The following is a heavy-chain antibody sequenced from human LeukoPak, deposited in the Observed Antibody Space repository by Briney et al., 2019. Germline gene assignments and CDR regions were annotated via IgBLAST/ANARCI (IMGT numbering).Heavy chain of an antibody. J-gene: IGHJ6*02. CDR2: ISWNSGSI. CDR3: AKDISSSSTVSRYGMDV. D-gene: IGHD6-13*01. CDR1: GFTFDDYA. Sequence: GRSLRLSCAASGFTFDDYAMHWVRQAPGKGLEWVSGISWNSGSIGYADSVKGRFTISRDNAKNSLYLQMNSLRAEDTALYYCAKDISSSSTVSRYGMDVWGQGTMVTVSS. V-gene: IGHV3-9*01.